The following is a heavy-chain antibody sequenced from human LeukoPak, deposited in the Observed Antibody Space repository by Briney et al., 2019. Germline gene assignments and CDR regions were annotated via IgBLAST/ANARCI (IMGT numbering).Heavy chain of an antibody. CDR3: ARGGGYGDYGDNWFDP. CDR2: ISTSGST. Sequence: PSETLSLTCTVSGGSISSGNYYWSWIRQPAGRGLEWIGRISTSGSTNYNPSLKSRVTISIDTSKNHFSLKLSSMTAADTAVYYCARGGGYGDYGDNWFDPWGQGTLVTVSS. D-gene: IGHD4-17*01. CDR1: GGSISSGNYY. J-gene: IGHJ5*02. V-gene: IGHV4-61*02.